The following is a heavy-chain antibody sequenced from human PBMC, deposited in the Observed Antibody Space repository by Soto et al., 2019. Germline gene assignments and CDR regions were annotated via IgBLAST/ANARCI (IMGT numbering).Heavy chain of an antibody. V-gene: IGHV1-3*01. CDR3: AREGLGEYYYDSSGYQDY. CDR2: INAGNGNT. Sequence: ASVKVSCKASGYTFTNYAMHWVRQAPGPRLEWMGWINAGNGNTKYSQKFQGRVTITRDTFASTAYMELSSLRSEDTAVYYCAREGLGEYYYDSSGYQDYWGQGTLVTVSS. J-gene: IGHJ4*02. D-gene: IGHD3-22*01. CDR1: GYTFTNYA.